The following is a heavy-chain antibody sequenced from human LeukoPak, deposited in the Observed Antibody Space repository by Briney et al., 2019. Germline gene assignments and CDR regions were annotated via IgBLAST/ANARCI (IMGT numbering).Heavy chain of an antibody. J-gene: IGHJ3*02. CDR1: GGSISSYY. CDR3: ASAKRRWGAFDI. D-gene: IGHD3-16*01. V-gene: IGHV4-59*01. CDR2: IYYSGST. Sequence: PSETLSLTCTVSGGSISSYYWSWIRQPPGKGLEWIGYIYYSGSTNYNPSLKSRVTISVDTSKNQFSLKLSSVTAADTAVYYCASAKRRWGAFDIWGQGTMVTVSS.